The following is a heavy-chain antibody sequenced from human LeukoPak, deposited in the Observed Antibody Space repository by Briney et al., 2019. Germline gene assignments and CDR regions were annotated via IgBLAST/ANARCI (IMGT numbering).Heavy chain of an antibody. Sequence: ASVKVSCKASGYTSTSYAMHWVRQAPGQRLEWMGWINAGNGNTKYSQKFQGRVTITRDTSASTAYMEPSSLRSEDTAVYYCAKDYGSGSYHYWGQGTLVTVSS. CDR3: AKDYGSGSYHY. V-gene: IGHV1-3*01. D-gene: IGHD3-10*01. J-gene: IGHJ4*02. CDR1: GYTSTSYA. CDR2: INAGNGNT.